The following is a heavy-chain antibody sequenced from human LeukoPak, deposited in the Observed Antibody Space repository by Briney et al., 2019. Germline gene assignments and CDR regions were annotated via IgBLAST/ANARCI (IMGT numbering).Heavy chain of an antibody. Sequence: SETLSLTCAVYGGSFSGYYWSWIRQPPGKGLEWIGEINHSGSTNYNPSLKSRVTISVDTSKNQFSLKLSSVTAADTAVYYCASPRGDDSGGYYTWYFHHWGQGILATVSS. CDR2: INHSGST. V-gene: IGHV4-34*01. CDR1: GGSFSGYY. J-gene: IGHJ1*01. D-gene: IGHD3-22*01. CDR3: ASPRGDDSGGYYTWYFHH.